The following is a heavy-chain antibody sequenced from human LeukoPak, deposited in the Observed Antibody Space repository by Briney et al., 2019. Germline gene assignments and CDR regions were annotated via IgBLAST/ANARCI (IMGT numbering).Heavy chain of an antibody. CDR2: IIPIFGTA. Sequence: GASVKVSCKASGGTFSSYAISWVRQAPGQGLEWMGGIIPIFGTANYAQKFQGRVTITTDESTSTAYMELSSLRSEDTAVYYCVRGRSGSFDYYYYYMDVWGKGTTVTVSS. V-gene: IGHV1-69*05. D-gene: IGHD1-26*01. CDR1: GGTFSSYA. CDR3: VRGRSGSFDYYYYYMDV. J-gene: IGHJ6*03.